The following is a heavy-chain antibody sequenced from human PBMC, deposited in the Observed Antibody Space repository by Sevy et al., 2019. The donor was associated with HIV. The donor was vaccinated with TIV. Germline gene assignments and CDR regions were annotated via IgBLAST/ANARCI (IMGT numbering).Heavy chain of an antibody. CDR1: GFTFEDYA. D-gene: IGHD6-19*01. CDR2: INWNSGSL. Sequence: GGSLRLSCAGSGFTFEDYALHWVRQAPGQGLEWVAGINWNSGSLDYADSVKGRFTISRDDAKNSLYLQMDTLRTEDTALYYCAKTPMTEAAPYFDFCGQGTLVTVSS. V-gene: IGHV3-9*01. CDR3: AKTPMTEAAPYFDF. J-gene: IGHJ4*02.